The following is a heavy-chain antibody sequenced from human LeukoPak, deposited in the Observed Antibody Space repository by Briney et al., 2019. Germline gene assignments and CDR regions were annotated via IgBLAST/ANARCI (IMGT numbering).Heavy chain of an antibody. J-gene: IGHJ5*02. CDR1: GFTFNSHE. CDR3: AGERNCGGDCYQGSWFDP. D-gene: IGHD2-21*02. Sequence: PGGSLRLSCAASGFTFNSHEMHWVSQAPGKGLEWVSYITSSGGITYYADSVKGRFTVSRDNAKNSLFLQMNSLRAEDTAIYYCAGERNCGGDCYQGSWFDPWGQGTLVTVSS. CDR2: ITSSGGIT. V-gene: IGHV3-48*03.